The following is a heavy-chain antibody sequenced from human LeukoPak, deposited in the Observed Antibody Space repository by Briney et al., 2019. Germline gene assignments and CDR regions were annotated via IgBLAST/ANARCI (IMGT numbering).Heavy chain of an antibody. CDR3: AREVGSGNSDRYFDY. D-gene: IGHD3-10*01. J-gene: IGHJ4*02. V-gene: IGHV3-74*01. Sequence: PGGSLRLSCAASEFTFSNYWIHWVRQAPGKGLVWVSRINSDGSGTNYADSVKGRFTIPRDNSNNTLYLQMKSLRAEDTAVYYCAREVGSGNSDRYFDYWGQGTLVTVSS. CDR2: INSDGSGT. CDR1: EFTFSNYW.